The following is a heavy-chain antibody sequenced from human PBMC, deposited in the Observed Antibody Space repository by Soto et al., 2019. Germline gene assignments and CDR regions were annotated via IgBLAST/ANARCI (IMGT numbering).Heavy chain of an antibody. CDR3: AREVVPDYGYYTRYYGMDV. D-gene: IGHD4-17*01. CDR2: ISYDGSNK. CDR1: GFTFSSYG. Sequence: AGGALRLSCAASGFTFSSYGVHWVRQAPGKGLEWVAVISYDGSNKHYADSVKGRFTISRDNSKNTLDLQMNSLRAEDTAVYYCAREVVPDYGYYTRYYGMDVWGQGTTVTVSS. J-gene: IGHJ6*02. V-gene: IGHV3-30*03.